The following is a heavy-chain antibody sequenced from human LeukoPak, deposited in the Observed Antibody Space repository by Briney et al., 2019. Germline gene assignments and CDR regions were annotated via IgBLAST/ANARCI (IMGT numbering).Heavy chain of an antibody. CDR1: GNYW. Sequence: QPGGSLRLSCAASGNYWMHWVRQAPGKGLVWVSHINSDGSWTSYADSVKGRFTISKDNAKNTVYLQMNSLRAEDTGVYYCAKDHYWSIDYWGRGTLVTVSS. CDR2: INSDGSWT. J-gene: IGHJ4*02. CDR3: AKDHYWSIDY. D-gene: IGHD3-3*01. V-gene: IGHV3-74*01.